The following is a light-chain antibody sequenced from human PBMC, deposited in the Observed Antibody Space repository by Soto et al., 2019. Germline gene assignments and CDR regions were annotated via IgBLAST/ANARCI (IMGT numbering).Light chain of an antibody. Sequence: EIVMTQSPATVSVSPGKIATLSCRASQSVGNNLAWYQHRPGQAPRLLIYGASTRATGIPARFSGSGSGTEFTLTISSLQSEDFAVYYCQQYSNWPPETFGQGTKVDIK. J-gene: IGKJ1*01. CDR3: QQYSNWPPET. CDR2: GAS. V-gene: IGKV3-15*01. CDR1: QSVGNN.